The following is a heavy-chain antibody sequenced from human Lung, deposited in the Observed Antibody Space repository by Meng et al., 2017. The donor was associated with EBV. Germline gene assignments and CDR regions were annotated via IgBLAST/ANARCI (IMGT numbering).Heavy chain of an antibody. J-gene: IGHJ5*02. V-gene: IGHV4-4*02. Sequence: VQGEGSGPGLVEPWGTLFLTLAVSGGSISSSRWWGWVRQPPGKDREWIGYISYSGATHYNPSLKSRLTISVDTAKNQFSLSLSSVTAADTAVYYCARVVGDCASCYKGWFDPWGQGTLVTVSS. CDR1: GGSISSSRW. CDR3: ARVVGDCASCYKGWFDP. D-gene: IGHD2-2*02. CDR2: ISYSGAT.